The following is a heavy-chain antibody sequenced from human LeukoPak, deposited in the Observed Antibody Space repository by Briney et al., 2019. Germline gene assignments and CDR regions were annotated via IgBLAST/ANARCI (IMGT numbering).Heavy chain of an antibody. CDR1: GFTFSSYA. D-gene: IGHD3-9*01. V-gene: IGHV3-23*01. CDR2: ISGSGGST. J-gene: IGHJ6*03. Sequence: PGGSLRLSCAASGFTFSSYAMSWVRQAPGKGLEWVSAISGSGGSTYYADSVKGRFTISRDNSKNTLYLQMNSLRAEDTAVYYCAKADYDILTGYYDYYYMDVWGKGTTVTISS. CDR3: AKADYDILTGYYDYYYMDV.